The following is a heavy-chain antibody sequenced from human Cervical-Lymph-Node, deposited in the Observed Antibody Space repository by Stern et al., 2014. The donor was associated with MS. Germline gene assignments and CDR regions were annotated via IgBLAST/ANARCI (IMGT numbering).Heavy chain of an antibody. Sequence: VQLVESGGGLIQPGGSLRLSCAASRFTVSSSYMTWVRRAPGKGREWVSILYSGGSTHYADSVKGRFTTSRDNSRNTLYLQMDSLRVEDTAVYYCAKGHINAFDVWGQGTVVTLSS. CDR2: LYSGGST. V-gene: IGHV3-53*01. J-gene: IGHJ3*01. CDR3: AKGHINAFDV. CDR1: RFTVSSSY.